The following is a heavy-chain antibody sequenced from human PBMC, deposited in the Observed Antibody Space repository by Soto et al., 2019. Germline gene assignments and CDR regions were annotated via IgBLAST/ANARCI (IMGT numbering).Heavy chain of an antibody. V-gene: IGHV1-69*13. CDR3: ARNGIAAAGNYYSYYYGMDV. J-gene: IGHJ6*01. D-gene: IGHD6-13*01. CDR1: GGPFSSLA. CDR2: IIPIFGTA. Sequence: GGSVKVYFKTSGGPFSSLAISLVRKAPGQGLEWMGGIIPIFGTANYAQKFQGRVTITADESTSTAYMELSSLRSEDTAVYYCARNGIAAAGNYYSYYYGMDVWGQGTTVTVSS.